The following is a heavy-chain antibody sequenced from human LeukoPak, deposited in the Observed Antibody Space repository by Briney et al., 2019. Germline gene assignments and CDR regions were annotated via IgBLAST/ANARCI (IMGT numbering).Heavy chain of an antibody. J-gene: IGHJ4*02. V-gene: IGHV4-34*01. Sequence: SETLSLTCAVQGGSFSRDYWSWIRQSPGKGLEWIAEIDHRGDTNYNPSVKSRVTISVDTSKNQFSLKVRSLSAADTAVYYCASGPTISETGHFDFWGQGTLVTVSS. CDR2: IDHRGDT. D-gene: IGHD5-24*01. CDR3: ASGPTISETGHFDF. CDR1: GGSFSRDY.